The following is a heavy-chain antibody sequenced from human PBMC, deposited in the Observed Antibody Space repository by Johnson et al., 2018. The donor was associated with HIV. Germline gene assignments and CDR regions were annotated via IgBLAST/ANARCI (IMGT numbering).Heavy chain of an antibody. J-gene: IGHJ3*02. CDR2: IRYDGSNK. V-gene: IGHV3-30*02. CDR1: GFIFSNYD. Sequence: QMLLVESGGGVVQPGGSLRLSCAASGFIFSNYDIHWVRQAPGKGLDWVACIRYDGSNKYYTDPVKGRFTISRDNSKNALYLQMHNLTTEDTAVYYCAKGYYDSPFGFDIWGQGTMVTVSS. D-gene: IGHD3-3*01. CDR3: AKGYYDSPFGFDI.